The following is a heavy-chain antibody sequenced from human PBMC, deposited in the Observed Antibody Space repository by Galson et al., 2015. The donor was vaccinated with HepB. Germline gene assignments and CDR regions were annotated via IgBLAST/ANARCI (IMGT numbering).Heavy chain of an antibody. CDR3: ARHKHLNTAFDI. J-gene: IGHJ3*02. V-gene: IGHV5-10-1*01. D-gene: IGHD1/OR15-1a*01. CDR1: GYSFTSYW. CDR2: IDPSDSYT. Sequence: QSGAEVKKPGESLRISYKGSGYSFTSYWISWVRQMPGKGLEWMGRIDPSDSYTNYSPSFRGHVTISADKSISTAYLQWSSLKASDTAMYYCARHKHLNTAFDIWGQGTMVTVSS.